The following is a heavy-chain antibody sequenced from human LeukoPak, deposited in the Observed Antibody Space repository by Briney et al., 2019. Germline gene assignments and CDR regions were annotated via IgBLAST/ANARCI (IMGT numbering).Heavy chain of an antibody. D-gene: IGHD6-19*01. Sequence: PSETLSLTCTVSGGSISSYCWSWIRQPPGKGLEWIGYIYYSGSTNYNPSLKSRVTISVDTSKNQFSLKLSSVTAADTAVYYCARKGYSSGQGANWFDPWGQGTLVTVSS. CDR3: ARKGYSSGQGANWFDP. CDR2: IYYSGST. CDR1: GGSISSYC. J-gene: IGHJ5*02. V-gene: IGHV4-59*01.